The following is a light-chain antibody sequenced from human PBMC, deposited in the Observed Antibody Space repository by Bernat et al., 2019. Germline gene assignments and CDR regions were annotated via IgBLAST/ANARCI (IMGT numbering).Light chain of an antibody. V-gene: IGLV3-25*03. CDR3: QSADYSGSEPV. CDR2: NDV. J-gene: IGLJ7*01. CDR1: TLAKQY. Sequence: SYELTQPPSASVSPRQTARITCSGDTLAKQYANWYQHKPGQAPLQVTYNDVGRHSGIPERFSASSSGTTVTLTISEVQTEDETDYYGQSADYSGSEPVFGGGTRLTVL.